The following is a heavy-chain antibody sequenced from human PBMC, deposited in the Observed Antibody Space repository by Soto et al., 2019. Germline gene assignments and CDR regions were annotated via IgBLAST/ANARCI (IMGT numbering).Heavy chain of an antibody. CDR1: GVSISSGDYF. J-gene: IGHJ5*02. Sequence: SETLSLTCAVSGVSISSGDYFWSWIRQPPGKGLEWIGYITRTGSTYSNPSLKSRVTVSVDRSKNQFSLELTSVTAADTAVYYCARAISGVVVAAAVPKWFDPWGQGTLVTVSS. D-gene: IGHD2-15*01. CDR2: ITRTGST. V-gene: IGHV4-30-2*01. CDR3: ARAISGVVVAAAVPKWFDP.